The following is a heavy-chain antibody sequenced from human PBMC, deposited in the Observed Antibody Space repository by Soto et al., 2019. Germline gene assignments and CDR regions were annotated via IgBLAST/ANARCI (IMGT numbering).Heavy chain of an antibody. CDR2: IYHTGTT. Sequence: PSETLSLTCTVSGGSINSGDYSWTWIRQPPGKGLEWIGYIYHTGTTYYNMSLKSRVTISVDRSKNQFSLKLSSVTAADTAVYYCARVGHDYGLIWGQGTLVTVSS. J-gene: IGHJ4*02. V-gene: IGHV4-30-2*01. CDR1: GGSINSGDYS. CDR3: ARVGHDYGLI. D-gene: IGHD3-16*01.